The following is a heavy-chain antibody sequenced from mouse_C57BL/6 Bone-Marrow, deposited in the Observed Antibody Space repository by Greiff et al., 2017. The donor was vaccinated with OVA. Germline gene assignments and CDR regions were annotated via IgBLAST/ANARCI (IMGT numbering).Heavy chain of an antibody. V-gene: IGHV14-4*01. CDR1: GFNIKDDS. J-gene: IGHJ3*01. CDR3: TVYWGFAY. CDR2: IDPENGDT. Sequence: EVKLQESGAELVRPGASVKLSCTASGFNIKDDSMHWVKQRPEQGLEWLGWIDPENGDTESASKFQGKATITADTSSKPAYLQLSSLTSEDTAVYYCTVYWGFAYWGQGTRVTVSA. D-gene: IGHD2-1*01.